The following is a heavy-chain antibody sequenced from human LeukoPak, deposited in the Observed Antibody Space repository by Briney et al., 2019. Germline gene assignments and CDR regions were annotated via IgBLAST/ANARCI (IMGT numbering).Heavy chain of an antibody. CDR3: ARVPVAGNYYYYYMDV. Sequence: ASVKVSCKASGGTFSSYAISWVRQAPGQGLEWMGGIIPIFGTANYAQKFQGRVTITTDESTSTAYMELSSLRSEDTAVYYCARVPVAGNYYYYYMDVWGKGTTVTVSS. D-gene: IGHD6-19*01. J-gene: IGHJ6*03. CDR2: IIPIFGTA. V-gene: IGHV1-69*05. CDR1: GGTFSSYA.